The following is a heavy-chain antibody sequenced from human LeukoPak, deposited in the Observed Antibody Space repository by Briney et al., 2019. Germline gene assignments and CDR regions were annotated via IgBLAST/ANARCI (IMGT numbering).Heavy chain of an antibody. CDR3: ARDLHWGASDY. V-gene: IGHV3-74*01. Sequence: QTGGSLRLSCAASVLTFSNYEMNWVRQSTGKGLVWVSRINKDESNTFYADSVKGRFPISRDKAKNTLYLQMNSLGAEDTAVYYCARDLHWGASDYWGQGTLVTVSS. CDR2: INKDESNT. J-gene: IGHJ4*02. CDR1: VLTFSNYE. D-gene: IGHD1-26*01.